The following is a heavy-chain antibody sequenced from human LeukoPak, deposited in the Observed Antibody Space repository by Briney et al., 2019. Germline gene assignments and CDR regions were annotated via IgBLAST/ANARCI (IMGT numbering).Heavy chain of an antibody. Sequence: HGESLKISCKGSGYSFTSYWIGWVRQMPGKGLEWMGIIYPGDSDTRYSPSFQGQVTISADKSISTAYLQWSSLKASDTAMYYCARSVPAIAVAGWFDPWGQGTLVTVSS. CDR3: ARSVPAIAVAGWFDP. CDR1: GYSFTSYW. V-gene: IGHV5-51*01. D-gene: IGHD6-19*01. J-gene: IGHJ5*02. CDR2: IYPGDSDT.